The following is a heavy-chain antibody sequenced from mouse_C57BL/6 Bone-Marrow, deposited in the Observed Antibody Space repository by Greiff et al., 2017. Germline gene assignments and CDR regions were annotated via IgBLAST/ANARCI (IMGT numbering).Heavy chain of an antibody. CDR1: GFNIKNTY. CDR2: IDPANGKT. CDR3: ARDYYYGSSLYYFDY. D-gene: IGHD1-1*01. J-gene: IGHJ2*01. V-gene: IGHV14-3*01. Sequence: EVQLQQSVAELVRPGASVKLSCTASGFNIKNTYMHWVKQRPEQGLEWIGRIDPANGKTKYAPKFQGKATITADTSSNTAYLQLSSLTSEDTALYYCARDYYYGSSLYYFDYWGQGTTLTVSS.